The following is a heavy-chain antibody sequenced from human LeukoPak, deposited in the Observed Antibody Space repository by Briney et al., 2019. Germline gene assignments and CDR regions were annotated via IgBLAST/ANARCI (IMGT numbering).Heavy chain of an antibody. J-gene: IGHJ4*02. Sequence: SETLYLTCTVSGGSISSYYWSWIRQPPGKGLEWIGYIYYSGSTNYNPSLKSRVTISVDTSKNQFSLKLNSVTAADTAVYYCARHGSSGYYYNFDYWGQGTLVTVSS. CDR1: GGSISSYY. CDR2: IYYSGST. CDR3: ARHGSSGYYYNFDY. D-gene: IGHD3-22*01. V-gene: IGHV4-59*08.